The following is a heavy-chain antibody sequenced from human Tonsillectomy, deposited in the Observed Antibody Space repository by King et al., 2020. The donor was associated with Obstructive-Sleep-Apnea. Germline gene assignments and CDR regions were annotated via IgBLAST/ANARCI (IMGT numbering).Heavy chain of an antibody. CDR1: VFVLSSNA. CDR2: ISHDGGDT. J-gene: IGHJ6*02. D-gene: IGHD1-26*01. V-gene: IGHV3-30-3*01. Sequence: VQLVESGGAVVQPGRSLRLSCSASVFVLSSNAMHWVRQAPGKGLEWVAGISHDGGDTLYPDSVKGRITISRDNSKSTLYLQLNSLRPEDTAVYYCVRVGCYDIRYYGMDVWGQGTTVTVSS. CDR3: VRVGCYDIRYYGMDV.